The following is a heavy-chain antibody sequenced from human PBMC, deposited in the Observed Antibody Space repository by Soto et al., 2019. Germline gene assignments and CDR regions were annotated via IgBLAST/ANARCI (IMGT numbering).Heavy chain of an antibody. J-gene: IGHJ5*02. V-gene: IGHV4-39*01. CDR3: ARQGSIVGATPGWFDP. D-gene: IGHD1-26*01. CDR1: GGSISSSSYY. Sequence: SETLSLTCTVSGGSISSSSYYWGWIRQPPGKGLEWIGSIYYSGSTYYNPSLKSRVTISVDTSKNQFSLKLSSVTAADTAVYYCARQGSIVGATPGWFDPWGQGTLVTVS. CDR2: IYYSGST.